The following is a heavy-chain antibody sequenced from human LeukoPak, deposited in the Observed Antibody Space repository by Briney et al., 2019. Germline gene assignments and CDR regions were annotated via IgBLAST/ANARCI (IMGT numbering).Heavy chain of an antibody. CDR2: IYYSGST. D-gene: IGHD4-23*01. J-gene: IGHJ4*02. CDR3: ARDYGGNSLAAAPGHYFDY. V-gene: IGHV4-59*06. CDR1: GGSISSYY. Sequence: SETLSLTCTVSGGSISSYYWSWIRQHPGKGLEWIGYIYYSGSTYYNPSLKSRVTISVDTSKNQFSLKLSSVTAADTAVYYCARDYGGNSLAAAPGHYFDYWGQGTLVTVSS.